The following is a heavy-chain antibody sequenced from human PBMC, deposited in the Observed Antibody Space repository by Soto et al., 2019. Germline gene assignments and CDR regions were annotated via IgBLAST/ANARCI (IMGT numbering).Heavy chain of an antibody. Sequence: QVQLVQSGAEVKKPGASVKVSCKASGYTFTSYGSSWVRQAPGQGLEWMGWISAYNGNTNYAQKRQGRVTMTTDTYTIKVYMELRSLRSDDTAVYYCEIIDGDDAFEIWGQGTMVTVSS. V-gene: IGHV1-18*01. CDR2: ISAYNGNT. J-gene: IGHJ3*02. CDR1: GYTFTSYG. CDR3: EIIDGDDAFEI.